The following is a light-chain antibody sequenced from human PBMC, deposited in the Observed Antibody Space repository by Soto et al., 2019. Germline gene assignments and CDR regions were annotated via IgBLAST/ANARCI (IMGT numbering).Light chain of an antibody. J-gene: IGKJ1*01. V-gene: IGKV3-11*01. CDR2: DAS. CDR1: QSVSSY. Sequence: EIVLTQSPATLSLSPGERATLSCRASQSVSSYLAWYQQKPGQAPRLLIYDASNRATGIPARFSGSGSGTDFTLIISSLEPEDFAVYYCQQRSDCPPWTFGQGTKVEIK. CDR3: QQRSDCPPWT.